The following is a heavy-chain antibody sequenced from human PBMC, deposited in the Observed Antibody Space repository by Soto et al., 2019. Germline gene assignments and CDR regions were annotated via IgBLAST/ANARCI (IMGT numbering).Heavy chain of an antibody. Sequence: GGSLRCSCAAWGFTSSTYYMGCVRQAPGKWLEWVANIKQDGSVKNYVDSVKGRLTVSRDNAKNSLYLQMNSLRADDTALYYCDRDLVSSRGYLVQWGQGT. CDR3: DRDLVSSRGYLVQ. V-gene: IGHV3-7*05. D-gene: IGHD3-22*01. CDR1: GFTSSTYY. CDR2: IKQDGSVK. J-gene: IGHJ4*02.